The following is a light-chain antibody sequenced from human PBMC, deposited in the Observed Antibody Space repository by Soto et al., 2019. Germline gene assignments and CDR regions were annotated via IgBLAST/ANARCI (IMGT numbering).Light chain of an antibody. CDR2: EVS. J-gene: IGLJ1*01. CDR3: SSYTSSSTPCV. V-gene: IGLV2-14*01. CDR1: SSDIGGYNS. Sequence: QSVLTQPASVSGSPGQSITISCTGTSSDIGGYNSVSWYQQHPGKAPKLMIHEVSNRPSGVSNRFSGSKSGNTASLTISGLQAEDEADYYCSSYTSSSTPCVFGTGTKLTVL.